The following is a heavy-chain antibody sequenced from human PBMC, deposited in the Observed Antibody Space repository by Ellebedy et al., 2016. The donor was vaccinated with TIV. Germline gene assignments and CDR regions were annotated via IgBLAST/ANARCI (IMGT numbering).Heavy chain of an antibody. Sequence: GESLKISCAASGFTFSSYWMHSVRQAPGKGLVWVSRINIDGSTTTYADSMKGRFTISRDNSKNTLYLQMNSLRAEDTAVYYCATNRDYKFGFWGQGTLVTVSS. D-gene: IGHD4-11*01. CDR1: GFTFSSYW. V-gene: IGHV3-74*01. CDR2: INIDGSTT. J-gene: IGHJ4*02. CDR3: ATNRDYKFGF.